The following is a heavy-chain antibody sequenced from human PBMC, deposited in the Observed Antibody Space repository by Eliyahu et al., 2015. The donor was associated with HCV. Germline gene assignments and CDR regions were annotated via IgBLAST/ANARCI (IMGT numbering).Heavy chain of an antibody. CDR1: GFTFRSYT. CDR2: IDSSSSFI. Sequence: EVRLVESGGGLVKPGESLXLXCAASGFTFRSYTMNWVRQAPGKGLEWVSSIDSSSSFIYYAESVEGRFTISRDNAKNSLYLQMGSLRVEDTAVYYCARPGSETYYFDYWGLGTLVTVSS. D-gene: IGHD2-15*01. V-gene: IGHV3-21*01. J-gene: IGHJ4*02. CDR3: ARPGSETYYFDY.